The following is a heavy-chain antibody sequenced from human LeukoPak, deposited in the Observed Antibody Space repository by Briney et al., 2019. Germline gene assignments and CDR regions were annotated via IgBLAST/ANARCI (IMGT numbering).Heavy chain of an antibody. Sequence: PGGSLRLSCAGSGFTFGNSWMNWFRQTPGKGLEWVANIKQDGSEKYVDSVKGRFTISRDLAKNSLYLQMNSMRAEDTAVYYCAREASSHFTWGQGTLVTVSS. CDR1: GFTFGNSW. V-gene: IGHV3-7*01. D-gene: IGHD3-3*02. J-gene: IGHJ5*02. CDR3: AREASSHFT. CDR2: IKQDGSEK.